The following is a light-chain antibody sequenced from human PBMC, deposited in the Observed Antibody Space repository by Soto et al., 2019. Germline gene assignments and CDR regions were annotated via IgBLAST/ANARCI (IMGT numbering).Light chain of an antibody. J-gene: IGKJ1*01. CDR2: AAS. V-gene: IGKV3-20*01. CDR3: QQYGSSPRT. CDR1: QSVRRSY. Sequence: MVLTQSPGTLSLSPGARATLPGRASQSVRRSYLAWYQQTPGQTPRLLIYAASSRATGIQDRCSRSGAGTDCSRTISRLEAEDFAVYDCQQYGSSPRTFGQGTKVDIK.